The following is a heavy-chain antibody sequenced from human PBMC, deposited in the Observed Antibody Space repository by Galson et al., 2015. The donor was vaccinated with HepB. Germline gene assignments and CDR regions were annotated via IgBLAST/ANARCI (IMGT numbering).Heavy chain of an antibody. CDR2: ISYDGSNK. J-gene: IGHJ5*02. CDR3: AKDAASSSWYGEGWFDP. Sequence: SLRLSCAASGFTFSSYGMHWVRQAPGKGLEWVAVISYDGSNKYYADSVKGRFTISRDNSKNTLYLQMNSLRAEDTAVYYCAKDAASSSWYGEGWFDPWGQGTLVTVSS. D-gene: IGHD6-13*01. CDR1: GFTFSSYG. V-gene: IGHV3-30*18.